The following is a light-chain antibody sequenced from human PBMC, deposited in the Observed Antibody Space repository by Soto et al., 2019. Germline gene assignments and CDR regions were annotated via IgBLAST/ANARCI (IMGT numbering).Light chain of an antibody. CDR2: GAS. Sequence: EIVMTQSPATLSVSQGERATLSYRASQSVSSNLAWYQQKPGQAPRLLIYGASTRATVIPARFSGSGSGTEFTLTISSLQSEDFAVYYCQQHNDWPPFTFGQGTKLEIK. V-gene: IGKV3-15*01. CDR1: QSVSSN. J-gene: IGKJ2*01. CDR3: QQHNDWPPFT.